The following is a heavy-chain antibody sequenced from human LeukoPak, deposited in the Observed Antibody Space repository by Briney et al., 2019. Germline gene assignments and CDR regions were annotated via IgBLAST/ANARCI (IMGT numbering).Heavy chain of an antibody. CDR1: GGTFSSYA. J-gene: IGHJ4*02. D-gene: IGHD3-3*01. V-gene: IGHV1-69*06. Sequence: GSSVKVSCKASGGTFSSYAISWVRQAPGQGLERMGGIIPIFGTANYEQKFQGRVTITADKSTSTAYMELSSLRSEDTAVYYCAREEWAYGGNYWGQGTLVTVSS. CDR3: AREEWAYGGNY. CDR2: IIPIFGTA.